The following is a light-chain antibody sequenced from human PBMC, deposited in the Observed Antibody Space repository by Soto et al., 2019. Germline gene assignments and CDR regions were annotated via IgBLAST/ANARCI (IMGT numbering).Light chain of an antibody. V-gene: IGKV1-5*03. J-gene: IGKJ2*01. CDR2: KAS. CDR3: QQYNTYPYT. CDR1: QTISSW. Sequence: DIQMTQSPSTLSASVGDRVTITCRASQTISSWLAWYQQKPGKAPKLLIYKASSLESGVPSRFSGSGSGTEFPLTILSQQPHDFTTNYCQQYNTYPYTFGQGTKLEIK.